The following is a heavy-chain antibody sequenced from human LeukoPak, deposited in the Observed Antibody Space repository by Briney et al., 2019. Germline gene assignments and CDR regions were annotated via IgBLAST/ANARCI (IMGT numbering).Heavy chain of an antibody. CDR3: ARQRTYCSSTSCYLEYFDY. CDR1: GGSISSSSYY. Sequence: SETLSLTCTVSGGSISSSSYYWGWIRQPPGKGLEWIGSIYYSGSTYYNPSLKSRVTISVDTSKNQCSLKLSSVTAADTAVYYCARQRTYCSSTSCYLEYFDYWGQGTLVTVSS. D-gene: IGHD2-2*01. CDR2: IYYSGST. J-gene: IGHJ4*02. V-gene: IGHV4-39*01.